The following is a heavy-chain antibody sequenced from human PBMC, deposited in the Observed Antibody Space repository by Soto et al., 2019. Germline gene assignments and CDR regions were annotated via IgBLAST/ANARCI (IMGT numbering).Heavy chain of an antibody. V-gene: IGHV1-2*04. D-gene: IGHD3-10*01. CDR3: ARGRSFGELLSDDAFDI. Sequence: QVQLVQSGAEVKKPGASVKVSCKASGYTFTGYYMHWVRQAPGQGLEWMGWINPNSGGTNYAQKFRGWVTMTRDTSISTAYMELSRLRSDDTAVYYCARGRSFGELLSDDAFDIWGQGTMVTVSS. J-gene: IGHJ3*02. CDR1: GYTFTGYY. CDR2: INPNSGGT.